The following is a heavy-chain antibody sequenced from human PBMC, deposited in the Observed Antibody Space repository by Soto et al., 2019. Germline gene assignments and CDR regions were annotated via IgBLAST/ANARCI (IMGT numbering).Heavy chain of an antibody. CDR2: IRRKANSYTT. Sequence: EVQLVESGGGLVQPGGSLRLSCAASGLIFSDYHMDWVRQAPGKGLEWVGRIRRKANSYTTEYAASVKGRFTISRDDSKNSLYLQTNGLKSEDTAVYYSAMLGGWSGGSSGMDGWGQGTTVTVSS. CDR1: GLIFSDYH. J-gene: IGHJ6*02. V-gene: IGHV3-72*01. CDR3: AMLGGWSGGSSGMDG. D-gene: IGHD6-19*01.